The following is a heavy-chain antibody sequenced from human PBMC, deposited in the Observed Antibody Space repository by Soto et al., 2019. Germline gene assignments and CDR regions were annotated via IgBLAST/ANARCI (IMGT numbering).Heavy chain of an antibody. V-gene: IGHV1-69*06. Sequence: QVQLVQSGAEVKKPGSSVKVSCKTSGGSQATSCVRQAPGHGPEWLGGIIGVFPTTNKAEKVEGRVTITADKSTGTAYMELSSLTSVDTAVYYCATVGPTLSGAFTYGYVGPFDYGGQGMLVIVSS. J-gene: IGHJ4*02. CDR2: IIGVFPTT. D-gene: IGHD5-18*01. CDR1: GGSQA. CDR3: ATVGPTLSGAFTYGYVGPFDY.